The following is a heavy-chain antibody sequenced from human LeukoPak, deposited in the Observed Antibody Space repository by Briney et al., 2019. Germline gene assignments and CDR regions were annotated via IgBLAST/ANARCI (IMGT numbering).Heavy chain of an antibody. CDR2: INSDGSST. CDR1: GFTFSSYW. J-gene: IGHJ4*02. V-gene: IGHV3-74*01. CDR3: ARDLGFKNGY. D-gene: IGHD2-8*01. Sequence: GGSLRLSCAASGFTFSSYWMHWVRQAPAKGLVWVSRINSDGSSTSYADSVKGRFTISRDNAKNTLYLQMNSLRAEDTAVYYCARDLGFKNGYWGQGTLVTVSS.